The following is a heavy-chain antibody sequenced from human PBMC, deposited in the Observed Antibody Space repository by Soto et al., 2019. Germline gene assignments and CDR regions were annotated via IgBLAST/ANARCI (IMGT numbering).Heavy chain of an antibody. CDR3: ARGPPNSI. J-gene: IGHJ4*02. D-gene: IGHD3-22*01. CDR1: GGSISSGGYS. Sequence: SETLSLTCAVSGGSISSGGYSWSWIRQPPGKGLEWIGYIYHSGSTYYNQSLKSRVTISVDRSKNQSSLKLSSVTAADTAVYYCARGPPNSIWGQGTLVTVSS. V-gene: IGHV4-30-2*01. CDR2: IYHSGST.